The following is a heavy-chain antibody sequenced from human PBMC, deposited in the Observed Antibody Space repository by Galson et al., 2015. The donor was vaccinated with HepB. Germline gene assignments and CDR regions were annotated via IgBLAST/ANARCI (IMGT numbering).Heavy chain of an antibody. J-gene: IGHJ6*02. CDR2: IGSDGNNP. CDR1: GFAFSHLA. Sequence: SLRLSCAASGFAFSHLAMHWVRQPPGKGLEYVSTIGSDGNNPYYADSVQGRFTISRDNSKNTMYLQMNSLRGEDTAVYYCVRDLFGMDVWGQGTTVTVSS. CDR3: VRDLFGMDV. V-gene: IGHV3-64D*06.